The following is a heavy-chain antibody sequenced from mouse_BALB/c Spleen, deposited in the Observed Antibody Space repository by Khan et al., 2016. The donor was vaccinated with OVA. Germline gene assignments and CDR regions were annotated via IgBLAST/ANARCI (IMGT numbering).Heavy chain of an antibody. V-gene: IGHV5-6-5*01. J-gene: IGHJ3*01. CDR2: IGSGEST. CDR3: ARDYWFAY. Sequence: EVELVESGGGLVKPGGSLKLSCEASGFTFSNYAMSWVRQSPEKRLEWVASIGSGESTYYLDSVKGRFTISRDNARNILYLPMSSLRSEDTAMYYCARDYWFAYWGQGTLVTVSA. CDR1: GFTFSNYA.